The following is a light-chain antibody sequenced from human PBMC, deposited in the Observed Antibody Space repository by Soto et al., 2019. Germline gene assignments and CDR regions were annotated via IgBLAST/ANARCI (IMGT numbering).Light chain of an antibody. CDR3: QQYESSPIT. J-gene: IGKJ5*01. Sequence: KQSPSTLSASVGERVTITCRASQSISSYLNWYQQKPGQAPRLLIYGTSIRATGIPDRFSGSGSETDFTLTVSRLEPEDFAVYYCQQYESSPITFGQGTRLEIK. V-gene: IGKV3-20*01. CDR2: GTS. CDR1: QSISSY.